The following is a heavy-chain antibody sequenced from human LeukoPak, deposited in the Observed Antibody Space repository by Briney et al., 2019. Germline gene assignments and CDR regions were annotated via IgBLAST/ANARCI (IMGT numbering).Heavy chain of an antibody. CDR1: GVTFSSYA. D-gene: IGHD2-15*01. J-gene: IGHJ3*02. Sequence: GGSLRLSCAASGVTFSSYAMSWVRLAPGKGLEWVSTISGSGGSTYYADSVKGRFTISRDNSKNTLYLQMNRLRAEDTAVYYCAKEISQEGAFDIWGQGTMVTVSS. CDR3: AKEISQEGAFDI. V-gene: IGHV3-23*01. CDR2: ISGSGGST.